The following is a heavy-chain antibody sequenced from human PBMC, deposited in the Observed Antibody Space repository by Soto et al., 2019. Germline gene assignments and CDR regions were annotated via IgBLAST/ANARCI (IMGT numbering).Heavy chain of an antibody. D-gene: IGHD3-10*01. CDR1: GGSISSSSYY. V-gene: IGHV4-39*01. J-gene: IGHJ6*02. Sequence: SSETLSLTCTVSGGSISSSSYYWGWIRQPPGKGLEWIGSIYYSGSTYYNPSLKSRVTISVDTSKNQFSLKLSSVTAADTAVYYCLCGSGSYYNRWYYYYGMDVWGQGTTVTVSS. CDR2: IYYSGST. CDR3: LCGSGSYYNRWYYYYGMDV.